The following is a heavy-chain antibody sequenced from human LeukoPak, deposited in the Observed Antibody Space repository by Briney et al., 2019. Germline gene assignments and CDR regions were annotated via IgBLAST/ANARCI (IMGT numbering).Heavy chain of an antibody. CDR2: ISNNGGYT. CDR1: GFTFNNYK. Sequence: QPGGSLRLSCAASGFTFNNYKMNWVRQAPGKGLECVSAISNNGGYTYYADSVQGRFTISRDNSKSTLCLQMNSLRAEDTAVYYCAKQLGYCSDGSCYFPYWGQGTLVTVSS. J-gene: IGHJ4*02. V-gene: IGHV3-23*01. CDR3: AKQLGYCSDGSCYFPY. D-gene: IGHD2-15*01.